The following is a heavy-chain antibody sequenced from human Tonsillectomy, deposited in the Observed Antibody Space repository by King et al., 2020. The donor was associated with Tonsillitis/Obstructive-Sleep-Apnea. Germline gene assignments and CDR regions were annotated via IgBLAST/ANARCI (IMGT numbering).Heavy chain of an antibody. V-gene: IGHV4-34*01. J-gene: IGHJ3*02. CDR2: IDHSGSA. Sequence: VQLQQWGAGLLKPSETLSLPCAVYGGSFSGYYWSWIRQPPGKGLEWIGEIDHSGSANYNPSLKSRVSISLDTSKSQFSLKLSSVTAADTAVYYCARVLVDFGSSSDAFDIWGQGTMVSVSS. D-gene: IGHD6-6*01. CDR1: GGSFSGYY. CDR3: ARVLVDFGSSSDAFDI.